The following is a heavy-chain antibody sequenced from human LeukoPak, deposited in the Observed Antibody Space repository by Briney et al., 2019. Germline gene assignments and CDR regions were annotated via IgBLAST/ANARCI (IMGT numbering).Heavy chain of an antibody. Sequence: GASVKVSCKASGYTFTSYAMHWVRQAPGQRLEWMGWINAGNGNTKYSQKFQGRVTMTTDTSTSTAYMELRSLRSDDTAVYYCAREGAPADYWGQGTLVTVSS. CDR2: INAGNGNT. V-gene: IGHV1-3*01. CDR3: AREGAPADY. J-gene: IGHJ4*02. CDR1: GYTFTSYA.